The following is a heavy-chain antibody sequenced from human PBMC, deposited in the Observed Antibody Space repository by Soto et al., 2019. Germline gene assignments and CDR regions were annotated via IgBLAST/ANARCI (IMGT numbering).Heavy chain of an antibody. J-gene: IGHJ3*02. CDR2: ISSSGSTI. V-gene: IGHV3-48*03. CDR1: GFTFSSYE. CDR3: ARGSVYDFVWGRYRRGDAFLI. D-gene: IGHD3-16*02. Sequence: GGSLRLSCAASGFTFSSYEMNWVRQAPGKGLEWVSYISSSGSTIYYADSVKGRFTIYRDNAKNSPYLQMTSVRAEETAVYYCARGSVYDFVWGRYRRGDAFLIPGQGTMV.